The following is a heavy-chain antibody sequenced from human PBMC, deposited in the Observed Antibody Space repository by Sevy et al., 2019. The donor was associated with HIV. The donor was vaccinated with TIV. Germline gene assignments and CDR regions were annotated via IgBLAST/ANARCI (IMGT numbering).Heavy chain of an antibody. CDR3: ARHGKEDWFDP. Sequence: SETLSLTCTVSGGSISSYYWSWIRQPPGKGLEGIAYIYYSGSTKSNPTLKSRVTISVDTSKNQFSLKLSSVTAADTAVYYCARHGKEDWFDPWGQGTLVTVSS. CDR2: IYYSGST. J-gene: IGHJ5*02. D-gene: IGHD1-26*01. CDR1: GGSISSYY. V-gene: IGHV4-59*08.